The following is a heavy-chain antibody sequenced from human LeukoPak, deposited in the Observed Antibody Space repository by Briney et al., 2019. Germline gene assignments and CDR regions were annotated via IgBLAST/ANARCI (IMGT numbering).Heavy chain of an antibody. Sequence: SETLSLTCTVSGGSISSYYWSWIRQPPGKGLEWIGYIYYSGSTNYNPSLKSRVTISVDTSKNQFSLKLSSVTAADTAVYYCARVYYDFWSGYYTFDYWGQGTLVAVSS. CDR3: ARVYYDFWSGYYTFDY. V-gene: IGHV4-59*01. D-gene: IGHD3-3*01. J-gene: IGHJ4*02. CDR2: IYYSGST. CDR1: GGSISSYY.